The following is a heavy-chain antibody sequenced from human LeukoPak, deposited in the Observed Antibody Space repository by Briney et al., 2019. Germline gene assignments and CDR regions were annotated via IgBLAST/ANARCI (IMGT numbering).Heavy chain of an antibody. CDR2: ISGSGGTT. Sequence: GGSLRLSCAASGSTFITYAMSWVRQAPGKGLEWVSAISGSGGTTYYADSVKGRFTISRDNSKNTLYLQMNSLRAEDTAVYYCAKYLAPLHYYDSSGSYYYFGMDVWGQGTTVTVSS. D-gene: IGHD3-22*01. J-gene: IGHJ6*02. CDR3: AKYLAPLHYYDSSGSYYYFGMDV. V-gene: IGHV3-23*01. CDR1: GSTFITYA.